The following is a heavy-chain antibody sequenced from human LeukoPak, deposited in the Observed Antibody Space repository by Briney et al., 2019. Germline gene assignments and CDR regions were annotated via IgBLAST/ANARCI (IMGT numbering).Heavy chain of an antibody. CDR3: ARENRSTSCCFDY. D-gene: IGHD2-2*01. J-gene: IGHJ4*02. CDR1: GFTFSSYW. CDR2: IRQDGSEK. V-gene: IGHV3-7*01. Sequence: GGSLTLSCAASGFTFSSYWMSWVRQAPGKGLEWVANIRQDGSEKYYVDSVKGQFTISRDNAKNSLYLQMTSLRAEDTAVYYCARENRSTSCCFDYWDQGTLVTVSS.